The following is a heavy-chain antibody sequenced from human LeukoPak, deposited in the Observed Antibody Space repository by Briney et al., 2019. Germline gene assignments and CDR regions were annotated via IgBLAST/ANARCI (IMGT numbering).Heavy chain of an antibody. CDR2: INPNSGGT. CDR1: GYTFTGYY. J-gene: IGHJ5*02. Sequence: ASVKASCKASGYTFTGYYMHWVRQAPGQGLEWMGWINPNSGGTNYAQKFQGRVTMTRDTSISTVYMELSRLRSDDTAVYYCARVFPMIVRNWFDPWGQGTLVTVSS. V-gene: IGHV1-2*02. CDR3: ARVFPMIVRNWFDP. D-gene: IGHD3-22*01.